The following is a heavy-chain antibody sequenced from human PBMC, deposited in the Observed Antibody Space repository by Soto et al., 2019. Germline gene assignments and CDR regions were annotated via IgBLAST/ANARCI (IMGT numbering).Heavy chain of an antibody. D-gene: IGHD4-17*01. CDR1: GYTFTSYY. V-gene: IGHV1-46*01. Sequence: ASVKVSCKASGYTFTSYYMHWVRQAPGRGLEWMGIINPSGGSTSYAQKFQGRVTMTRDTSTSTVYMELSSLRSEDTAVYYCARAGLIYGDQIYYYYGMDVWGQGTTVTVSS. CDR3: ARAGLIYGDQIYYYYGMDV. J-gene: IGHJ6*02. CDR2: INPSGGST.